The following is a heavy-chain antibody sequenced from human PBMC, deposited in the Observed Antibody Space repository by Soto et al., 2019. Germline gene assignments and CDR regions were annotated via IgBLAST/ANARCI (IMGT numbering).Heavy chain of an antibody. J-gene: IGHJ4*02. Sequence: GGSLRLSCAASGFTFSSYGMHWVRQAPGKGLEWVAVISYDGSNKYYADSVKGRFTISRDNSKNTLYLQMNSLRAEDTAVYYCAKDRYSGYPLQPFFDYWGQGTLVTVSS. CDR1: GFTFSSYG. CDR3: AKDRYSGYPLQPFFDY. V-gene: IGHV3-30*18. D-gene: IGHD5-12*01. CDR2: ISYDGSNK.